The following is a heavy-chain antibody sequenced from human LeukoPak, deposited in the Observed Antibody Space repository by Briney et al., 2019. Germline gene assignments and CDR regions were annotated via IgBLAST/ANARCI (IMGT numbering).Heavy chain of an antibody. CDR2: INHSGST. J-gene: IGHJ4*02. V-gene: IGHV4-34*01. CDR3: ARSSFDSSGWYYFDY. Sequence: PSETLSLTCAVYGGSFSGYYWSWIRQPPGKGLEWIGEINHSGSTNYNPFLKSRVTMSVDTSKNLFSLKLSSVTAADTAVYYCARSSFDSSGWYYFDYWGQGTLVTVSS. D-gene: IGHD6-19*01. CDR1: GGSFSGYY.